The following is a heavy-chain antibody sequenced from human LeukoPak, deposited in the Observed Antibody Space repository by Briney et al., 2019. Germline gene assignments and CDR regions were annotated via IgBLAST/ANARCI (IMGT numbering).Heavy chain of an antibody. CDR2: IQYDGSNK. V-gene: IGHV3-30*02. D-gene: IGHD1-26*01. CDR1: GFTFSSYG. CDR3: AKGRSLIDY. Sequence: GGSLRLSCAASGFTFSSYGMHWVRQAPGKGLEWVAFIQYDGSNKYYADSVKGRFTISRDNSKNTLYLQMNSLRAEDMAVYYCAKGRSLIDYWGQGTLVTVSS. J-gene: IGHJ4*02.